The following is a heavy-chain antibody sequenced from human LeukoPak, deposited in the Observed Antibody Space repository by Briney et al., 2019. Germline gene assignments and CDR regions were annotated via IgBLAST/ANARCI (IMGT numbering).Heavy chain of an antibody. CDR3: AKDLMRGLYRPLDF. V-gene: IGHV3-30*18. CDR2: LSSDGIKT. Sequence: GGSLRLSCAASGFTFRDYSTHWVRQAPGKGLEWLATLSSDGIKTNYADSVKGRFTISRDISKNTLYLHMNSLRTEDTALYYCAKDLMRGLYRPLDFWGQGTLVTVSS. CDR1: GFTFRDYS. D-gene: IGHD6-19*01. J-gene: IGHJ4*02.